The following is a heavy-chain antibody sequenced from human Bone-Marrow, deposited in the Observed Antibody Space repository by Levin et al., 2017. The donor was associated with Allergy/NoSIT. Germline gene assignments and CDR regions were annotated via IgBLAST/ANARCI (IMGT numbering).Heavy chain of an antibody. Sequence: PGESLKISCAASGFTFSSYGMHWVRQAPGKGLEWVAVISYDGSNKYYADSVKGRFTISRDNSKNTLYLQMNSLRAEDTAVYYCAKDVGSYTSYAFDIWGQGTMVTVSS. CDR3: AKDVGSYTSYAFDI. CDR2: ISYDGSNK. D-gene: IGHD1-26*01. J-gene: IGHJ3*02. V-gene: IGHV3-30*18. CDR1: GFTFSSYG.